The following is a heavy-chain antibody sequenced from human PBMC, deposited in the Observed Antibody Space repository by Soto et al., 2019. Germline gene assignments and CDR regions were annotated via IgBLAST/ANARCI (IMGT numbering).Heavy chain of an antibody. Sequence: EVQLLESGGGLVKPGGSLRLSCAAYGFTFNACAMTWVRQAPGKGLEWVSAIGGSGGNRYYADSVRGRFTISRDTSKDTVDLQMNSLRVEYTAVYYCARVASDFINSVDNWGQGILGTVSP. D-gene: IGHD4-4*01. CDR3: ARVASDFINSVDN. CDR1: GFTFNACA. J-gene: IGHJ4*02. CDR2: IGGSGGNR. V-gene: IGHV3-23*01.